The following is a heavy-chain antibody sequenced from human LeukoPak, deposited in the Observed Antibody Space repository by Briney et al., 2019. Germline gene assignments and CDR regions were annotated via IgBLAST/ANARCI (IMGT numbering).Heavy chain of an antibody. CDR3: ARGPSTVTTDYFDY. CDR1: GFTFSSYE. CDR2: ISSSGSTI. D-gene: IGHD4-11*01. Sequence: GGSLRLSCAASGFTFSSYEMNWVRQAPGKGLEWVSYISSSGSTIYYADSVKGRSTISRDNAKNSLYLQMNSLRAEDTAVYYCARGPSTVTTDYFDYWGQGTLVTVSS. V-gene: IGHV3-48*03. J-gene: IGHJ4*02.